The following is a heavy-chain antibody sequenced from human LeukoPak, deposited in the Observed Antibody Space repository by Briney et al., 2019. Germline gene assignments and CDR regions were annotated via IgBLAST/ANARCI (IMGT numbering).Heavy chain of an antibody. CDR3: ARGGWNYVFNS. J-gene: IGHJ5*02. D-gene: IGHD1-7*01. CDR2: ITSGGRTI. CDR1: GFTFNTYE. V-gene: IGHV3-48*03. Sequence: GGSLRLSCAASGFTFNTYEMNWVRQAPGKGLEWVSYITSGGRTIYYADYVKGRFTISRDNAKNSLYLQMSSLRAEDTAVYYCARGGWNYVFNSWGQGTLVTVSS.